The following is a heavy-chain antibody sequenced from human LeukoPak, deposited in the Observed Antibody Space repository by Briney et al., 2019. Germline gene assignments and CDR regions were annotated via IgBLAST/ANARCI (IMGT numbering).Heavy chain of an antibody. Sequence: EASVKVSCKASGYTFTSYDISWVRQAPGQGLEWMGWISAYNGNTNYAQKLQGRVTMTTDTSTSTAYMELRSLRSDDTAVYYCARDDYGDYPMGEAIYYYGMDVWGQGTTVTVSS. D-gene: IGHD4-17*01. V-gene: IGHV1-18*01. CDR2: ISAYNGNT. CDR1: GYTFTSYD. CDR3: ARDDYGDYPMGEAIYYYGMDV. J-gene: IGHJ6*02.